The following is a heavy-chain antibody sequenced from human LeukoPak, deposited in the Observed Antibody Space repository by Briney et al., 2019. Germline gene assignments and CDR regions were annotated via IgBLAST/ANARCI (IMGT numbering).Heavy chain of an antibody. CDR3: ARLLAGDHLDV. CDR1: GGSISSYY. J-gene: IGHJ6*04. V-gene: IGHV4-59*01. CDR2: IYYSGST. Sequence: SETLSLTCTVSGGSISSYYWSWIRQPPGKGLEWIGYIYYSGSTNYNPSLKSRVTISVDTSKNQFSLKLTSVSAADTAVYYCARLLAGDHLDVWGKGTTVTISS. D-gene: IGHD4-17*01.